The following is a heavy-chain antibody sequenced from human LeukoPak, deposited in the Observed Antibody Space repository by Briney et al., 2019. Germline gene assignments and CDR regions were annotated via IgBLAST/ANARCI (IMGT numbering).Heavy chain of an antibody. CDR2: MRKKDRGYTS. Sequence: PGGSLRLSCAASGFSITDHHMDWVRQAPGMGLEWIGRMRKKDRGYTSEYAASVRGRFVISRDDSKDSMFLQMNSLEIEDTAVYYCTREGGEGDYTAFDIWGQGTMVTASS. J-gene: IGHJ3*02. CDR3: TREGGEGDYTAFDI. V-gene: IGHV3-72*01. D-gene: IGHD3-16*01. CDR1: GFSITDHH.